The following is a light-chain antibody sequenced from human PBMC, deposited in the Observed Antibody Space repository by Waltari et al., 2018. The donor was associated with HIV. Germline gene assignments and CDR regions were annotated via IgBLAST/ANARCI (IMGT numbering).Light chain of an antibody. V-gene: IGKV3-15*01. J-gene: IGKJ4*01. CDR1: QSISSS. Sequence: EIVMTQSPATLSVSPGERVTLSCRASQSISSSLAWYQQKPGQAPRPLIYRASSRATGIPARFSGSGSGTEFTLTISSLQSEDFALYYCQQYNKFPLTFGGGTKVEIK. CDR3: QQYNKFPLT. CDR2: RAS.